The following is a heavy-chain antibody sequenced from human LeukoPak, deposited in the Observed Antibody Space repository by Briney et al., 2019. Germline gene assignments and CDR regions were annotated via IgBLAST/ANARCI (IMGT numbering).Heavy chain of an antibody. CDR2: IHSDGSTT. CDR1: GITVSKYW. V-gene: IGHV3-74*01. CDR3: TRDANHYGGMDV. Sequence: GGSLRLSCAVSGITVSKYWMHWVRQVPGKGLVWVSRIHSDGSTTDYADSVKDRFTITRDSAKNTLYLEMNSLRVEDTAVYYCTRDANHYGGMDVWGQGTTVTVSS. J-gene: IGHJ6*02.